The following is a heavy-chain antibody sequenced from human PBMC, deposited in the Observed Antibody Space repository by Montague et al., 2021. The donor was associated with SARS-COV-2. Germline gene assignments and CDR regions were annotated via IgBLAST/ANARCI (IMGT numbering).Heavy chain of an antibody. CDR1: GGSLSTYY. CDR2: IDDSGTT. V-gene: IGHV4-59*08. J-gene: IGHJ6*02. CDR3: ARNAYNHYGLDV. Sequence: SETLSLTCSVSGGSLSTYYWSWIRQPPGKGLEWIGYIDDSGTTRYNPSLRSRAIISLDLSKNQFSLDLNSVTAADTAVYYCARNAYNHYGLDVWGQGTTVTVSS.